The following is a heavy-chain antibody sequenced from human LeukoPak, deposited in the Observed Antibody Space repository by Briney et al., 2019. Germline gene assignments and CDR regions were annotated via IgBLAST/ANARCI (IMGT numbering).Heavy chain of an antibody. CDR2: IRGSGGST. Sequence: GGSLRLSCAASGFTFSSYAMSWVRQAPGKGLEWVSAIRGSGGSTYYADSVKGRFTISRDNSKNTLYLQMNSLRAEDTAVYYCAPLGVSLAERFDYWGQGTLVTVSS. D-gene: IGHD3-16*01. V-gene: IGHV3-23*01. CDR3: APLGVSLAERFDY. CDR1: GFTFSSYA. J-gene: IGHJ4*02.